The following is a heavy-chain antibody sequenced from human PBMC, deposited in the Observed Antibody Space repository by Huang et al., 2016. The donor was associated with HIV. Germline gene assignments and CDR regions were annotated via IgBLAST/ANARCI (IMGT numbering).Heavy chain of an antibody. J-gene: IGHJ6*03. CDR3: ARGQGGYYYYYMDV. CDR1: GGSFSGYY. V-gene: IGHV4-34*01. Sequence: QVQLQQWGAGLLRPSETLSLTCAGYGGSFSGYYGTWIRQPPGKGLEWNGEIKHSESTNCNPSLKSRVTISVDTSRNQFSLTLTSVTAADTAVYYCARGQGGYYYYYMDVWGKGTTVTVSS. CDR2: IKHSEST.